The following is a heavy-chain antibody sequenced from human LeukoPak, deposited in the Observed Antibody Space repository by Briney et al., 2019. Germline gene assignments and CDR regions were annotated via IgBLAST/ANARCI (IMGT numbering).Heavy chain of an antibody. CDR1: GGSISSYY. Sequence: SETLSLTCTVSGGSISSYYWSWIRQPPGKGLEWLGYIYYSGTTNYNPSLMSRVTISVDTSKNQFSLKLSSVTAADTAVYYCARVEVLYSSSWITTDYWGKGTTVTVSS. CDR3: ARVEVLYSSSWITTDY. V-gene: IGHV4-59*08. D-gene: IGHD6-13*01. CDR2: IYYSGTT. J-gene: IGHJ6*04.